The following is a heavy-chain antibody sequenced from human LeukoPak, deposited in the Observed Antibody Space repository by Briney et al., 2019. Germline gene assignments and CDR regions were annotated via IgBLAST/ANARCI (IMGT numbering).Heavy chain of an antibody. CDR3: TRNPYDSSGYYYNDY. Sequence: GGSLRLSCAASGFTFSGSATHWVRQASGKGLEWVGRIRSKANSYATAYAASVKGRFTISRDDSKNTAYLQMNSLKTEDTAVYYCTRNPYDSSGYYYNDYWGQGTLVTVSS. CDR2: IRSKANSYAT. D-gene: IGHD3-22*01. J-gene: IGHJ4*02. V-gene: IGHV3-73*01. CDR1: GFTFSGSA.